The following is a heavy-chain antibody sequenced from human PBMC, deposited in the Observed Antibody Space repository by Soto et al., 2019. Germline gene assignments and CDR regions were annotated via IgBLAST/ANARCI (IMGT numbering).Heavy chain of an antibody. V-gene: IGHV1-18*01. CDR1: GYSFMKYG. CDR3: AREASVLIPAAQPSRFDS. D-gene: IGHD2-2*01. Sequence: ASVKVSCKGSGYSFMKYGNNWVRQAPGQGLEWVGWISPYSGYTHSAQKFHGRLTLTTDTAASTAYMELRILRSADTALYYCAREASVLIPAAQPSRFDSWGQGTLVSVSS. CDR2: ISPYSGYT. J-gene: IGHJ4*02.